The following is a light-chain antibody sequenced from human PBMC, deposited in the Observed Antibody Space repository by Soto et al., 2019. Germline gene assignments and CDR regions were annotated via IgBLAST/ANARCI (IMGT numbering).Light chain of an antibody. V-gene: IGKV3D-15*01. CDR1: QSVSSY. Sequence: EIAMTQSPATLSVSPGDIATLSCHANQSVSSYLAWYQQKPGQAPRLLIYGAATGAAGIPARFSGSGSGTEFTLTISSLEPDDSAVYYCQQRNMWPITFGQGTQLDIK. CDR3: QQRNMWPIT. J-gene: IGKJ5*01. CDR2: GAA.